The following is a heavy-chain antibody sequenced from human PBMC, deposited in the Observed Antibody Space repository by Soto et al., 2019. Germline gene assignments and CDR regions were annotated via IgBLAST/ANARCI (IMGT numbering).Heavy chain of an antibody. J-gene: IGHJ4*02. CDR3: ARIDSRSTIAVAAVDY. Sequence: GGSLRLSCAASGFTFRSYSMNWVRQAPGKGLEWVSSISSSSSYIYYADSVKGRFTISRDNAKNSLYLQMNSLRAEDTAVYYCARIDSRSTIAVAAVDYWGQGTLVTVSS. CDR2: ISSSSSYI. D-gene: IGHD6-19*01. V-gene: IGHV3-21*01. CDR1: GFTFRSYS.